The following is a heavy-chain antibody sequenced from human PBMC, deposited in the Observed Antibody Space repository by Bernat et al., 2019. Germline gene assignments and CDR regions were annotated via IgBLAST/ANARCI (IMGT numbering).Heavy chain of an antibody. V-gene: IGHV3-7*03. D-gene: IGHD2-2*01. CDR3: ARVPPVVVVPAAMAYYFDY. CDR2: IKQDGSEK. Sequence: EVQLLESGGGSIQPGGSLRLSCAASGFTFSSYWMSWVRQAPGKGLEWVANIKQDGSEKYYVDSVKGRFTISRDNAKNSLYLQMNSLRAEDTAVYYCARVPPVVVVPAAMAYYFDYWGQGTLVTVSS. CDR1: GFTFSSYW. J-gene: IGHJ4*02.